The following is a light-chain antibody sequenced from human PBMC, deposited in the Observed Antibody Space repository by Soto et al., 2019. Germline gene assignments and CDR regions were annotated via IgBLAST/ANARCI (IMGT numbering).Light chain of an antibody. J-gene: IGLJ1*01. Sequence: QSVLSQPPSASGTPGQRVTISCSGSTSNIGSNTVSWYQQLPQRAPKLLIFSNDQRPSGVPDRFSGSKSGTSASLPISGLQSEDEAEYFCATWADGLSSYVFGTGTKLTVL. CDR1: TSNIGSNT. V-gene: IGLV1-44*01. CDR3: ATWADGLSSYV. CDR2: SND.